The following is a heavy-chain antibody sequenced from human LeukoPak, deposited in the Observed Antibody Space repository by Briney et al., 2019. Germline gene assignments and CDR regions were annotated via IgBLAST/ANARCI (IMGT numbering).Heavy chain of an antibody. J-gene: IGHJ4*02. D-gene: IGHD3-22*01. CDR2: ISSSGSTI. Sequence: GGSPRLSCAASGFTFSSYEMNWVRQAPGKGLEWVSYISSSGSTIYYADSVKGRFTISRDNAKNSLYLQMNSLRAEDTAVYYCARIYDSSDYWGQGTLVTVSS. CDR1: GFTFSSYE. CDR3: ARIYDSSDY. V-gene: IGHV3-48*03.